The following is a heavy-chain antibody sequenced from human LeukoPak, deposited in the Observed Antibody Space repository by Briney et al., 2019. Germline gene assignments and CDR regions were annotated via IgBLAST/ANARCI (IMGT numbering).Heavy chain of an antibody. V-gene: IGHV3-49*03. J-gene: IGHJ4*02. CDR3: TRAGLDSYVDY. CDR1: GFTFGDYA. D-gene: IGHD5-18*01. Sequence: GGSLRLSCTASGFTFGDYAKSWFRQAPGKGLEWVGFIRSKAYGGTTEYAASVKGRFTISRDDSKSIAYLQMNSLKTEDTAVYYCTRAGLDSYVDYWGQGTLVTVSS. CDR2: IRSKAYGGTT.